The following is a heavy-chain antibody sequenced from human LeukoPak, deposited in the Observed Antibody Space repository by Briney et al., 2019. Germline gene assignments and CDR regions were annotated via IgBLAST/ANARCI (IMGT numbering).Heavy chain of an antibody. D-gene: IGHD6-13*01. J-gene: IGHJ4*02. CDR1: GGTFSSSA. V-gene: IGHV1-69*04. CDR3: ATVPAAGRMVY. CDR2: IIPIISIT. Sequence: GVSVKVSCKASGGTFSSSAISWVRQAPGQGLEWMGRIIPIISITHYAQKFQGRVTITADTSASTAYMELSSLRSEDTAVYYCATVPAAGRMVYWGQGTLVTVSS.